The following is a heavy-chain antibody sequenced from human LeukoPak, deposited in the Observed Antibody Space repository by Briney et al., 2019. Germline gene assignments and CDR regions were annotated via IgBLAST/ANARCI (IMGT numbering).Heavy chain of an antibody. D-gene: IGHD2-15*01. V-gene: IGHV4-61*01. CDR2: IYYSGST. J-gene: IGHJ4*02. CDR1: GGSISSSSYY. Sequence: PSETLSLTCTVSGGSISSSSYYWSWIRQPPGKGLEWIGYIYYSGSTNYNPSLKSRVTISVDTSKNQFSLKLSSVTAADTAVYYCARGIAWSPIYYFDYWGQGTLVTVSS. CDR3: ARGIAWSPIYYFDY.